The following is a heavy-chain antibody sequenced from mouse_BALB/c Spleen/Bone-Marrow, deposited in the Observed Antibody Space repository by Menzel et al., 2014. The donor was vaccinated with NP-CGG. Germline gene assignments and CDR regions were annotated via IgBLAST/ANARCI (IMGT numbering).Heavy chain of an antibody. CDR3: TRGGNWDDFDY. Sequence: EVMLVESGGGLVQPGGSRKLSCAASGFTFXSFGMHWVRQAPEKGLEWVAYISSVSSTIYYADTVKGRFTISRDNPKNTLFLQMTSLRSEDTAMYYCTRGGNWDDFDYWGQGTTLTVSS. V-gene: IGHV5-17*02. D-gene: IGHD4-1*01. CDR2: ISSVSSTI. CDR1: GFTFXSFG. J-gene: IGHJ2*01.